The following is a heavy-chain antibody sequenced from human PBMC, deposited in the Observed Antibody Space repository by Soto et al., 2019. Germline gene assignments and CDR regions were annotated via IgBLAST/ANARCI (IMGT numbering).Heavy chain of an antibody. CDR2: VSYDRNKR. CDR1: KFPFSTYD. Sequence: RGGTLRLSCAASKFPFSTYDMLWVRQAPGKGLDWVTVVSYDRNKRYYADSVKGRFTISRDNAKNSMYLQMNSLRAEDTAVYYCARDMVVRGVHWLEYFQHWGQGTLVTVSS. J-gene: IGHJ1*01. D-gene: IGHD3-10*01. CDR3: ARDMVVRGVHWLEYFQH. V-gene: IGHV3-30*03.